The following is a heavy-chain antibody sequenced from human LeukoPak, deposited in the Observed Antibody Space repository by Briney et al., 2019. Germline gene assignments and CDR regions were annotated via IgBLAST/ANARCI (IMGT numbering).Heavy chain of an antibody. J-gene: IGHJ5*02. D-gene: IGHD6-13*01. V-gene: IGHV7-4-1*02. CDR2: IKTNTGNP. CDR3: AKGFFAAAGSWFDP. CDR1: GYTFTSSA. Sequence: GASVKVSCKASGYTFTSSAMTWVRQAPGQGLEWMGWIKTNTGNPPYAQGFTGRCVFSLDTSVSTAYLQISSLKAEDTAVYYCAKGFFAAAGSWFDPWGQGTLVTVSS.